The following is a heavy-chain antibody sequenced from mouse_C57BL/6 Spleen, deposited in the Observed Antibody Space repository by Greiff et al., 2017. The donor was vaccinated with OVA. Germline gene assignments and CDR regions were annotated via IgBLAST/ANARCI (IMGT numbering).Heavy chain of an antibody. CDR2: INPNNGGT. D-gene: IGHD1-1*01. J-gene: IGHJ3*01. V-gene: IGHV1-18*01. CDR3: ARSVYYGSSYGFAY. CDR1: GYTFTDYN. Sequence: DVKLQESGPELVKPGASVKIPCKASGYTFTDYNMDWVKQSHGKSLEWIGDINPNNGGTIYNQKFKGKATLTVDKSSSTAYMELRSLTSEDTAVYYGARSVYYGSSYGFAYWGQGTLVTVSA.